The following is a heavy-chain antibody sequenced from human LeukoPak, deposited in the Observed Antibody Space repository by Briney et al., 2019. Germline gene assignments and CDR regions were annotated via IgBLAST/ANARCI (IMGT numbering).Heavy chain of an antibody. J-gene: IGHJ4*02. CDR2: ISNNGGYT. D-gene: IGHD3-16*02. V-gene: IGHV3-23*01. CDR1: GFTFSSSA. CDR3: ARVPYYDYVWGSYRPEFDY. Sequence: PGGSLRLSCAASGFTFSSSAMSWVRQAPGKGLEWVSAISNNGGYTYYADSVQGRFTISRDNAKNSLYLQMNSLRAEDTAVYYCARVPYYDYVWGSYRPEFDYWGQGTLVTVSS.